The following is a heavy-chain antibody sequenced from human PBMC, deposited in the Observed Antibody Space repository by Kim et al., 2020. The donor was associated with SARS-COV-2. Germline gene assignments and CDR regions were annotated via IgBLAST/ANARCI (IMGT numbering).Heavy chain of an antibody. CDR3: AKTARRLGSGWGFDY. Sequence: DSVKARFTISSDNTKNTLYLQMNSLRAEDTAVYYCAKTARRLGSGWGFDYWGQGTLVTVSS. D-gene: IGHD6-19*01. J-gene: IGHJ4*02. V-gene: IGHV3-23*01.